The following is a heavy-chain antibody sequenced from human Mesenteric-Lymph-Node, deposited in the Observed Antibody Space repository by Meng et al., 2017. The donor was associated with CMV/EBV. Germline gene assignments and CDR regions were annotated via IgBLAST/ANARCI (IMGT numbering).Heavy chain of an antibody. CDR1: GGSFSSYP. CDR3: GRDNWGSIDY. Sequence: QLQLQESGPGLVHTSVTLSLTCTVSGGSFSSYPWSWIRQPPGKGLEWVGYMSYSGSTNYNPSLKSRITMSLDTSKNQFSLELSSVTAADTAVYYCGRDNWGSIDYWGQGTLVTVSS. J-gene: IGHJ4*02. CDR2: MSYSGST. V-gene: IGHV4-59*13. D-gene: IGHD7-27*01.